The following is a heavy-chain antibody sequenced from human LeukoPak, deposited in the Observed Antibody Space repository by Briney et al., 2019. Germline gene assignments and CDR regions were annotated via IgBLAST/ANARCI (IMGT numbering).Heavy chain of an antibody. CDR2: IYSGGTS. Sequence: GGSLRLSCEVSGFTVSSNYMSWVRQAPGKGLEWVSIIYSGGTSYYADSVKGRFTISRDNSKNTLYLQMSSLRAEDTAVYYCARDVDYYDSGSREIQIHYWGQGTLVTVSS. D-gene: IGHD3-10*01. CDR3: ARDVDYYDSGSREIQIHY. CDR1: GFTVSSNY. V-gene: IGHV3-66*01. J-gene: IGHJ4*02.